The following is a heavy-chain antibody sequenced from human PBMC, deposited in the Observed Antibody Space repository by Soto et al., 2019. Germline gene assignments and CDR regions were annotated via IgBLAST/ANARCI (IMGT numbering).Heavy chain of an antibody. CDR1: GGSISSGNYY. J-gene: IGHJ6*02. D-gene: IGHD6-13*01. Sequence: PSETLSLTCTVSGGSISSGNYYWSWLRQPPGKGLEWIGYIYYSGSTYYNPSLKSRVTISVDTSKNQFSLKLSSVTAADTAVYYCASSIAAAGTDYYYGMDVWGQGTTVTVSS. CDR2: IYYSGST. CDR3: ASSIAAAGTDYYYGMDV. V-gene: IGHV4-30-4*01.